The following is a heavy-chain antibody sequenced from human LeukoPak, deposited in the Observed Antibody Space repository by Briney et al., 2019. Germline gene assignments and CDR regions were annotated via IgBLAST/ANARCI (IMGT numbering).Heavy chain of an antibody. CDR1: GGSIGSSSYY. Sequence: PSETLSLTCTVSGGSIGSSSYYWGWIRQPPGKGLEWIGSIYYSGSTYYNASLKSQVSISIDTSKNQFSLGLTSVTAADTAVYYCARQTGSGLFILPGGQGTLVTVSS. D-gene: IGHD3/OR15-3a*01. CDR3: ARQTGSGLFILP. V-gene: IGHV4-39*01. J-gene: IGHJ4*02. CDR2: IYYSGST.